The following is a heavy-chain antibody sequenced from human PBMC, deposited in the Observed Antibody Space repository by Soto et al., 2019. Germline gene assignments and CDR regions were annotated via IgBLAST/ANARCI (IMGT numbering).Heavy chain of an antibody. Sequence: EVQLVESGGGLVKPGGSLSLSCAASGFTFSSYSMNWVRPAKGQGLEWVSSISSSSSYIYYADSVKGRSTISRDNAKNSLYRQMNSLRAEDTAVYYCARDRPARHCTKGVCLSDVDYWGQGTLVTVSS. D-gene: IGHD2-8*01. CDR3: ARDRPARHCTKGVCLSDVDY. V-gene: IGHV3-21*01. J-gene: IGHJ4*02. CDR2: ISSSSSYI. CDR1: GFTFSSYS.